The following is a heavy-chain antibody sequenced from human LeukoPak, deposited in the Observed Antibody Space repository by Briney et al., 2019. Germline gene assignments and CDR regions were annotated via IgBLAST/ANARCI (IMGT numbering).Heavy chain of an antibody. V-gene: IGHV3-23*01. Sequence: GGSLRLSCAASGFTFSSYGMSWVRQAPGKGLEWVSAIGGSGGSTHYADSVKGRFTISRDNSKNTLYLQMNSLRAEDTAEYYCAKVSGSGYHYPIDYWGQGTLVTVSS. CDR3: AKVSGSGYHYPIDY. CDR1: GFTFSSYG. J-gene: IGHJ4*02. D-gene: IGHD3-22*01. CDR2: IGGSGGST.